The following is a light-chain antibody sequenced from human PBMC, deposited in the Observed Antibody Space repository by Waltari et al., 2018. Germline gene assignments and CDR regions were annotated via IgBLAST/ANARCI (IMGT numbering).Light chain of an antibody. CDR2: KAS. J-gene: IGKJ4*02. Sequence: DIQMTQSPSSLSASVGDRVTITCRASQGISSYLAWYQQKPGKAPKLLIYKASTLQSGVPARFSGSGFGTDFTLTISSLQPEDFAIYYCQQHNNNPLTFGGGTMGEIK. V-gene: IGKV1-9*01. CDR3: QQHNNNPLT. CDR1: QGISSY.